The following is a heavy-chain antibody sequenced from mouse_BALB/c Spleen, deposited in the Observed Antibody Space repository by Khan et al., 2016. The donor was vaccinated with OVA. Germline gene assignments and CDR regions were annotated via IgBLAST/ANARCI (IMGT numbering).Heavy chain of an antibody. V-gene: IGHV3-8*02. Sequence: EVQLQESGPSLVKPSQSLSLTCSVTGDSITTGYWNWIRKFPGHKLEYMGYIIYTGYTYYNPSLKSRIFITRHTSNNQYYLQLKSVTDEDTATYYCARSTYRYAFVYWGQGTLVTVSA. D-gene: IGHD2-14*01. CDR2: IIYTGYT. CDR1: GDSITTGY. J-gene: IGHJ3*01. CDR3: ARSTYRYAFVY.